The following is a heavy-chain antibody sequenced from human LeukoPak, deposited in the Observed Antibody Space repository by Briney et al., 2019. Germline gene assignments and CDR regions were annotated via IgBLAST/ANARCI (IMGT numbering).Heavy chain of an antibody. CDR1: GFTFSSYA. Sequence: PSGGSLRLSCAASGFTFSSYAMSWVRQAPGKGLEWVSAISGSGGSTYYADSVKGRFIISRDNSKNTLYLQMNSLRAEDTAVYYCAKESSCRYSYFDYWGQGTLVTVSS. J-gene: IGHJ4*02. D-gene: IGHD6-13*01. CDR3: AKESSCRYSYFDY. V-gene: IGHV3-23*01. CDR2: ISGSGGST.